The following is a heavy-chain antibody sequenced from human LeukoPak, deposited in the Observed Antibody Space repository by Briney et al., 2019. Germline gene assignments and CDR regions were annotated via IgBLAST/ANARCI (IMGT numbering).Heavy chain of an antibody. CDR3: AIMGSAYGNAFDV. CDR1: GGSFSAYY. J-gene: IGHJ3*01. D-gene: IGHD3-3*01. Sequence: SETLSLTCAVYGGSFSAYYWNWIRQPPGKGLEWIGEINHSGSTNYNMSLKSRVTISVDASKNHFSLRLNSVTPADTGVYYCAIMGSAYGNAFDVWGQGTMVTVSP. V-gene: IGHV4-34*01. CDR2: INHSGST.